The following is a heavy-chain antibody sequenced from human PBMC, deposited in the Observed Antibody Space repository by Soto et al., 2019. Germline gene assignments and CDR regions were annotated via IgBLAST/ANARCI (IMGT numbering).Heavy chain of an antibody. CDR1: GFTFSNYW. D-gene: IGHD6-13*01. CDR3: ARISSLAAAV. CDR2: IKQDGSDN. V-gene: IGHV3-7*01. J-gene: IGHJ3*01. Sequence: EVQLVESGGGLVQPGGSLRLSCEASGFTFSNYWMSWVRQAPGKGLEWVANIKQDGSDNYYVDSVKGRFTISRDNAKNSLSLQMNSLRAEDTAVYYCARISSLAAAVWGQGTVVTVSS.